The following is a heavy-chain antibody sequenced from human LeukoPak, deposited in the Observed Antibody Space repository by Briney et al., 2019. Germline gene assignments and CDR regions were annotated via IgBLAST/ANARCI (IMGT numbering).Heavy chain of an antibody. D-gene: IGHD6-19*01. J-gene: IGHJ4*02. Sequence: PGGSLRLSCAASGFTFSSYAMSWVRQAPGKGLEWVSAISGSGGSTYYADSVKGRFTISRDNSKNTLYLQMNSLRAEDTAVYYCAKDYSSCGELVAYFDYWGLGTLVTVSS. CDR2: ISGSGGST. CDR1: GFTFSSYA. CDR3: AKDYSSCGELVAYFDY. V-gene: IGHV3-23*01.